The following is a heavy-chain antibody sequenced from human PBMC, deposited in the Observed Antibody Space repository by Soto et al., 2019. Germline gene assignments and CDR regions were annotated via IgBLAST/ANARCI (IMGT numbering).Heavy chain of an antibody. J-gene: IGHJ5*02. D-gene: IGHD4-17*01. CDR1: GYTLTELS. CDR2: FDPEDGET. V-gene: IGHV1-24*01. CDR3: ATVFPITVTWWFDP. Sequence: ASVKVSCKVSGYTLTELSMHWVRQAPGKGLEWMGGFDPEDGETIYAQKFQGRVTMTEDTSTDTAYMELSSLRSEDTAVYYCATVFPITVTWWFDPWGQGTLVTVS.